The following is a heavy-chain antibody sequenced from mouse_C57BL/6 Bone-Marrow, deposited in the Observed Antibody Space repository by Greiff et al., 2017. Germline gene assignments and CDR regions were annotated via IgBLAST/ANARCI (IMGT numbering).Heavy chain of an antibody. V-gene: IGHV1-82*01. D-gene: IGHD2-4*01. CDR2: IYPGDGDT. CDR1: GYAFSSSW. Sequence: VQLQQSGPELVKPGASVKISCKASGYAFSSSWMNWVKQRPGKGLEWIGRIYPGDGDTNYNGKFKGKATLTADKSSSTAYMQLSSLTSEDSAVYFCARWDYDYGDYYAMDYWGQGTSVTVSS. J-gene: IGHJ4*01. CDR3: ARWDYDYGDYYAMDY.